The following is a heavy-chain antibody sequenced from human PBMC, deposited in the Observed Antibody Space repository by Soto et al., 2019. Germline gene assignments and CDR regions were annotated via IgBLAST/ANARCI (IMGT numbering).Heavy chain of an antibody. Sequence: SETLSLTCTVSGGSISSYYWSWIRQPAGEGLEWIGRIYTRGNTNYNPSLKSRATMSIDTSKNRFSLKLNSVTAADTAVYYCARVVHYYDSSGYFDYWGQGTLVTVSS. CDR3: ARVVHYYDSSGYFDY. V-gene: IGHV4-4*07. J-gene: IGHJ4*02. CDR1: GGSISSYY. D-gene: IGHD3-22*01. CDR2: IYTRGNT.